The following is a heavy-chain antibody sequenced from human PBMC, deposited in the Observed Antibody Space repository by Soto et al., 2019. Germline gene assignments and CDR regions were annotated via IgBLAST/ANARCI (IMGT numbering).Heavy chain of an antibody. V-gene: IGHV3-9*01. Sequence: GRSLRLSCAASGFTFDDYAMHWVRQAPGKGLEWVSGISWNSGSIGYADSVKGRFTISRDNAKNSLYLQMNSLRAEDTALYYCAKAVLRFLEWLLYGDDYYYYYMDVWGKGTTVTVSS. D-gene: IGHD3-3*01. CDR2: ISWNSGSI. J-gene: IGHJ6*03. CDR3: AKAVLRFLEWLLYGDDYYYYYMDV. CDR1: GFTFDDYA.